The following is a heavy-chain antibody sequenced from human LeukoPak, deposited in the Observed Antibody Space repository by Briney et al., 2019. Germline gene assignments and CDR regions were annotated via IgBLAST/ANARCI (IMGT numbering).Heavy chain of an antibody. CDR3: ARDLRYSSDRDSVHAFDI. CDR2: IYYTGST. CDR1: GASISSYY. Sequence: SETLSLTCTVSGASISSYYWSWIRQPPGKTLEWIGYIYYTGSTNYNPSLKSRVTISVDTSKNQFSLKLSSMTAADTAVYYCARDLRYSSDRDSVHAFDIWGQGTTVTVSS. J-gene: IGHJ3*02. D-gene: IGHD6-25*01. V-gene: IGHV4-59*01.